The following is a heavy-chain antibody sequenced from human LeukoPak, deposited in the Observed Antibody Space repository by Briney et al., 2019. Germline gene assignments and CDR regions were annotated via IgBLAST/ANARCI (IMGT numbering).Heavy chain of an antibody. CDR2: INPNSGGT. CDR1: GYTFTGYY. Sequence: ASVKVSCQAAGYTFTGYYIHWVRQAPGQGLEWMGWINPNSGGTNNAQKFQGRATMTEDTSTDTAYMELSSLRTEDTAVYYCATDTLPTGLTYGDYWGQGTLVTVSS. CDR3: ATDTLPTGLTYGDY. V-gene: IGHV1-2*02. J-gene: IGHJ4*02. D-gene: IGHD3-9*01.